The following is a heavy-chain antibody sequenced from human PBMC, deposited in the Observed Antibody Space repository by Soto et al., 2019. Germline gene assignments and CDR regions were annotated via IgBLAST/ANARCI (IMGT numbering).Heavy chain of an antibody. CDR3: AREFCNGGNCYTYYFDP. CDR2: INTDGTNI. V-gene: IGHV3-74*01. CDR1: GLAFNRYW. J-gene: IGHJ5*02. Sequence: PGGSLRLSCAASGLAFNRYWMHWVHLAPGKGLVWVSHINTDGTNINYADSVKGRFTISRDNAKSTLFLQMNSLRDDDTAVYYCAREFCNGGNCYTYYFDPWGQGTPVTVSS. D-gene: IGHD2-15*01.